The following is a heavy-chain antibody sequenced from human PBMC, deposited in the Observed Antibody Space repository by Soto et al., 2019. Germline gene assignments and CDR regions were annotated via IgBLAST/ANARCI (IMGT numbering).Heavy chain of an antibody. CDR3: ARVYCSGGSCYGIDY. J-gene: IGHJ4*02. Sequence: GASVKVSCKASGGTFSSYAINWVRQATGQGLEWMGWMNPNNGNTGYAQKFQGRVTMTRDTSTSTVYMELSSLRSEDTAVYYCARVYCSGGSCYGIDYWGQGTLVTVSS. D-gene: IGHD2-15*01. V-gene: IGHV1-8*02. CDR2: MNPNNGNT. CDR1: GGTFSSYA.